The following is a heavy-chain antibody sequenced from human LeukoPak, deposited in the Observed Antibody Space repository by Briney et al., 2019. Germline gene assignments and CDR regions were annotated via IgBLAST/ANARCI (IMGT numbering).Heavy chain of an antibody. CDR2: LSSNGGYT. CDR1: GFTFSSYA. Sequence: PGGSLKLSCSASGFTFSSYAMHWVRQAPGKGLEYVSGLSSNGGYTYYADSVKDRFIISRDNSKNTLYLQMSSPRAEDTAVYYCVKTYGMGSFSNWGQGTLVTVSS. J-gene: IGHJ4*02. V-gene: IGHV3-64D*06. D-gene: IGHD3-10*01. CDR3: VKTYGMGSFSN.